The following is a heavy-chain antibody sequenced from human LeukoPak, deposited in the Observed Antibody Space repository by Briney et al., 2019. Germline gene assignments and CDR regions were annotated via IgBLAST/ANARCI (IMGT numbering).Heavy chain of an antibody. V-gene: IGHV4-59*01. CDR1: GGSISSYY. CDR3: ARMRRYYYDSSGYYQEGYFDY. D-gene: IGHD3-22*01. CDR2: IYYGGST. Sequence: SETLSLTCTVSGGSISSYYWSWIRQPPGKGLEWIGYIYYGGSTNYNPSLKSRVTISVDTSKNQFSLKLSSVTVADTAVYYCARMRRYYYDSSGYYQEGYFDYWGQGTLVTVSS. J-gene: IGHJ4*02.